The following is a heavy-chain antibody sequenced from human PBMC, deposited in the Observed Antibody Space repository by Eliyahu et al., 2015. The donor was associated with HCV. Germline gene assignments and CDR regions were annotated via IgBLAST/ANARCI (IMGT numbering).Heavy chain of an antibody. D-gene: IGHD3-22*01. J-gene: IGHJ4*02. CDR2: VGGSGGSI. V-gene: IGHV3-23*04. CDR3: AKHYDGRPHYYFDF. Sequence: EVQLVESGGGLVQPGGSLRLSCAASGLTFGSYAMSWVRQAPGKGLEGVSVVGGSGGSIYYADSVKGRFVISRDNSKKMMYLQMNSLRAEDTAVYYCAKHYDGRPHYYFDFWGQGTLVTVSS. CDR1: GLTFGSYA.